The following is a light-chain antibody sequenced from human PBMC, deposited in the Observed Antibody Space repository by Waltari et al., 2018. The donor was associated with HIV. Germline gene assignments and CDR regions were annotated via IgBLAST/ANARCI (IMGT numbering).Light chain of an antibody. V-gene: IGKV1-39*01. CDR2: AAS. CDR1: QSIRAY. CDR3: QQTFGVPRT. Sequence: SPSFLSASLGDRVTITCRTSQSIRAYLSWYQQRPGKAPKLLIYAASTLQSGVPSRFTGSGSGTHFTLAISRVEPEDFATYYCQQTFGVPRTFGQGTTV. J-gene: IGKJ1*01.